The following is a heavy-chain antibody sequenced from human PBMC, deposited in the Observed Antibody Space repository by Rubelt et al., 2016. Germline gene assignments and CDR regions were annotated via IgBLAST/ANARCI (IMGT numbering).Heavy chain of an antibody. CDR1: GGSITSTNYH. D-gene: IGHD6-13*01. CDR3: ARGDIAAGLQY. Sequence: QLQLQASRPGLVKPSETLSLPRSVSGGSITSTNYHWGWIRQPPGKGLEWIGAISHRGRTSYNPSLKSRVTFSVDSSKNQFSLKVNSVTAADTAVYDCARGDIAAGLQYWGQGTLVTVSS. J-gene: IGHJ4*02. CDR2: ISHRGRT. V-gene: IGHV4-39*07.